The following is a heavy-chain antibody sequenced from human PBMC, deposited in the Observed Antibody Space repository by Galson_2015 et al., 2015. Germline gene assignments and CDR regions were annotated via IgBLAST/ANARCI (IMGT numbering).Heavy chain of an antibody. V-gene: IGHV3-30*18. CDR2: ISYDAEIK. D-gene: IGHD3-10*01. CDR3: AKDGYGSGDYYDNALHF. CDR1: GFKFDDYG. J-gene: IGHJ4*02. Sequence: SLRLSCAASGFKFDDYGMHWVRQAPGKGLEWVAVISYDAEIKHYRDSVKGRFTVSRDDSRNTLYLQMNSLRPEDTAVYYCAKDGYGSGDYYDNALHFWGPGTPVTVSS.